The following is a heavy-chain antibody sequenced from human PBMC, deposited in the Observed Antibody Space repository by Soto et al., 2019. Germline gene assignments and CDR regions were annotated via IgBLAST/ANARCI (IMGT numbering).Heavy chain of an antibody. Sequence: VQLQGSGPGLVKPSQTLSLTCTVSGASVNTGDHYWSYIRPPPGKGLEWLGYIFYSGDTYYNPSLKSGATISLNTSRYQFSLTLTSVTDADTAVYYCVGTGTTDAFWGQGTLVTVSS. D-gene: IGHD1-7*01. V-gene: IGHV4-30-4*01. CDR2: IFYSGDT. J-gene: IGHJ1*01. CDR1: GASVNTGDHY. CDR3: VGTGTTDAF.